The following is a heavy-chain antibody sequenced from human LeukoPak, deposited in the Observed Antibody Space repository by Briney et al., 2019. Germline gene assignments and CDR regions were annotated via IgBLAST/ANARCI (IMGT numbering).Heavy chain of an antibody. CDR3: ASIAVAEGDAFDI. J-gene: IGHJ3*02. V-gene: IGHV4-59*08. D-gene: IGHD6-19*01. CDR2: IYHSGST. Sequence: SETLSLTCTVPGGSISSYYWTWIRQPPAKGLEWIGSIYHSGSTYYNPSLKSRVTISVDTSKNQFSLKLSSVTAADTAVYYCASIAVAEGDAFDIWGQGTMVTVSS. CDR1: GGSISSYY.